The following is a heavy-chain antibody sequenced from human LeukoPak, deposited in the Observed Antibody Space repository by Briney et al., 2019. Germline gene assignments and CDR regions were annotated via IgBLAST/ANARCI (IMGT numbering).Heavy chain of an antibody. Sequence: PGRSLRLSCAASGFTFDDYAMHWVRQAPGKGLEWVSGISWNSGSIGYADSVKGRFTISRDNAKNSLYLQMNSPRAEDTAVYYCARSWYNGNYHGAFNMWDEGTMVTVTS. V-gene: IGHV3-9*01. CDR1: GFTFDDYA. J-gene: IGHJ3*02. CDR2: ISWNSGSI. D-gene: IGHD1-26*01. CDR3: ARSWYNGNYHGAFNM.